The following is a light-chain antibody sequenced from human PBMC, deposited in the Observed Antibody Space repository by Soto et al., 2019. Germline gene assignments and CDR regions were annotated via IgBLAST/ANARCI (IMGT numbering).Light chain of an antibody. CDR3: HQCYSTPIT. V-gene: IGKV1-39*01. CDR1: QSISSY. Sequence: DIQMTQSQSSLSASVGDRVTITCRASQSISSYFNWYQQKPGNAPKLLIYAASSLQSGVPSRFSGSGSGTDFTLTISSLQPEDFATYYCHQCYSTPITFGQGTRLEIK. CDR2: AAS. J-gene: IGKJ5*01.